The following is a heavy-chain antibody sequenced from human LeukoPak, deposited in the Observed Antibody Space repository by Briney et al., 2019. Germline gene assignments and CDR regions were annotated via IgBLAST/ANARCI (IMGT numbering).Heavy chain of an antibody. CDR3: ARSNNGGDYLGVGFDY. V-gene: IGHV7-4-1*02. CDR2: INTNTGNP. D-gene: IGHD2-21*01. Sequence: ASVKVSCKASGYTFSSYAMNWVRQAPGQGLEWMGWINTNTGNPTYAQGFTGRFVFSLDTSVSTAYLQISSLQAEDTAVYYCARSNNGGDYLGVGFDYWGQGTLVTVSS. J-gene: IGHJ4*02. CDR1: GYTFSSYA.